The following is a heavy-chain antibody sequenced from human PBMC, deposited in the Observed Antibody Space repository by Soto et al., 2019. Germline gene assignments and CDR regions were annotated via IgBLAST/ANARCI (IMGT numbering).Heavy chain of an antibody. CDR1: GYTFTTYG. Sequence: QVQLVQSGAEVKKPGASVKVSCKASGYTFTTYGIGWVRQAPGQALEWMGWISAYSGSTKFAQKLQGRVTMTTDTSTTTAYMELRSLTSDDTAVYYCARDFTKSSSWPYYFDYWGQGTLVTVSS. D-gene: IGHD6-13*01. CDR3: ARDFTKSSSWPYYFDY. J-gene: IGHJ4*02. CDR2: ISAYSGST. V-gene: IGHV1-18*01.